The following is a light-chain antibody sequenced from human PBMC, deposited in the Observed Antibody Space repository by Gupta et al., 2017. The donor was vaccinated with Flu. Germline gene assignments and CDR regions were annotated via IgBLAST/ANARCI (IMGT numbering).Light chain of an antibody. Sequence: QLVLTQSPSASASLGASVKHTCTLSRGHSSYAIAWHQQQPEKGPRYLMKLNSDGSHTKGDGIPDRFSGSSSGAERYLTISSLQSEDEADYYCQTWGTGIGVFGGGTKLTVL. CDR1: RGHSSYA. CDR2: LNSDGSH. J-gene: IGLJ2*01. V-gene: IGLV4-69*01. CDR3: QTWGTGIGV.